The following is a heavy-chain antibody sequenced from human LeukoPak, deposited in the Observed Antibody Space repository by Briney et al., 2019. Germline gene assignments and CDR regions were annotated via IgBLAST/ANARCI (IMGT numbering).Heavy chain of an antibody. CDR1: GGSISSYY. J-gene: IGHJ6*02. CDR2: IYYSGST. D-gene: IGHD3-9*01. CDR3: ARDEPDHYDILTGYRRNYYGMDV. Sequence: PSETLSLTCTVSGGSISSYYWSWIRQPPGKGLEWIGYIYYSGSTNYNPSLKSRVTISVDTSKNQFSLKLSSVTAADTAVYYCARDEPDHYDILTGYRRNYYGMDVWGQGTTVTVSS. V-gene: IGHV4-59*01.